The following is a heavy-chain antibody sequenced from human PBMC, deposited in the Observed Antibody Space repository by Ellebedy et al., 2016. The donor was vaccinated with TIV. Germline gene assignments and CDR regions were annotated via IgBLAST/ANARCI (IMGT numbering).Heavy chain of an antibody. Sequence: GESLKISCAASGFIFSSYAMHWVRQAPGKGLEWVAVISYDGSYKYYADSVKGRFTISRDNAKQSLFLQMDSLRAEDTAVYYCVTGRGEGGHPSFFDFWGQGTLVTVSS. CDR2: ISYDGSYK. J-gene: IGHJ4*02. CDR3: VTGRGEGGHPSFFDF. V-gene: IGHV3-30*04. D-gene: IGHD3-10*01. CDR1: GFIFSSYA.